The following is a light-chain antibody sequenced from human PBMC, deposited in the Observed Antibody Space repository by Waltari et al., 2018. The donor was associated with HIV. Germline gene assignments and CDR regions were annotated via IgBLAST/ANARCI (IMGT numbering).Light chain of an antibody. CDR2: RDN. V-gene: IGLV1-47*01. CDR3: AAWDDSLNGFYV. Sequence: QSVLTQPPSASATPGQRLTISCSGGSSNIGTNYVFWYQQLPGTAPKLLIFRDNERPSGGPDRFSGSRSGTSASLVISGLRSEDEADYYCAAWDDSLNGFYVFGSGTRVTVL. J-gene: IGLJ1*01. CDR1: SSNIGTNY.